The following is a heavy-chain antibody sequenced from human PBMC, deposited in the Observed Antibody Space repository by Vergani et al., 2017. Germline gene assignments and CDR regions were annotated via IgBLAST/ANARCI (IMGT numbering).Heavy chain of an antibody. D-gene: IGHD6-19*01. CDR3: ARHSXVELLVKLGWIDP. Sequence: QLQESGPGLVKPSATLCLTCSVSGASIRSSNYYWGWIRQPPGKGLEWIASIYYSGSTYYNPSLKIRFTISVDTSKNQFSLKLRSVTAADTAVYFCARHSXVELLVKLGWIDPWGQGILVTVSS. V-gene: IGHV4-39*01. CDR2: IYYSGST. CDR1: GASIRSSNYY. J-gene: IGHJ5*02.